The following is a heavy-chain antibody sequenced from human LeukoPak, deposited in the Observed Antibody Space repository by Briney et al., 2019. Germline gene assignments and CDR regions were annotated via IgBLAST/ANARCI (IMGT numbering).Heavy chain of an antibody. CDR3: ARDLPSTSNWELDY. D-gene: IGHD7-27*01. Sequence: ASVKVSCKASGYTFTGYYMHWVRQAPGQGLEWMGWINPNSGGTNYAQKFQGRVTMTRDTSISTAFMELSRLTSDDTAVYYCARDLPSTSNWELDYWGQGTLVTVSS. V-gene: IGHV1-2*02. J-gene: IGHJ4*02. CDR2: INPNSGGT. CDR1: GYTFTGYY.